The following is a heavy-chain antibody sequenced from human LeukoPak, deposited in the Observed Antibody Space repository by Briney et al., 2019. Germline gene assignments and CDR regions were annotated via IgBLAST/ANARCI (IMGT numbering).Heavy chain of an antibody. CDR1: GITVSSNY. CDR3: ARDNRVVTIFGVVTRWWFDP. CDR2: IYSDDRT. D-gene: IGHD3-3*01. V-gene: IGHV3-53*01. J-gene: IGHJ5*02. Sequence: GGSLRLSCAASGITVSSNYMSWVRQAPGKGLEWVSVIYSDDRTYYADSVKGRLTISRDNSKNTLYPQMNSLRVEDTAVYYCARDNRVVTIFGVVTRWWFDPWGQGTLVTVSS.